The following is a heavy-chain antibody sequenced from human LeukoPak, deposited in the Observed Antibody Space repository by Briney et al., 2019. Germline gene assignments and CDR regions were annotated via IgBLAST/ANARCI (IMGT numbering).Heavy chain of an antibody. D-gene: IGHD3-10*01. V-gene: IGHV3-23*01. Sequence: GGSLRLSCAASGFTFSSYGMHWVRQAPGKGLEWVSGISDTDRTTYYADSVKGRFTISRDDSNNALYLEMNSLRADDTAVYYCAKAALGTGRYYFDYWGRGTLVTVSS. J-gene: IGHJ4*02. CDR3: AKAALGTGRYYFDY. CDR2: ISDTDRTT. CDR1: GFTFSSYG.